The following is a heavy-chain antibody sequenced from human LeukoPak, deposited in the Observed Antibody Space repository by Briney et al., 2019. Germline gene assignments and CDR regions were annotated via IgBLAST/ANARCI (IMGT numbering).Heavy chain of an antibody. Sequence: SETLSLTCTVSGGSISSYYWSWIRQPPGKGLEWIGYIYYSGSTNYNPSLKSRVTISVDTSKNQFSLELSSVTAADTAVYYCARHRYSSSRGIYYFDNWGQGTLVTVSS. D-gene: IGHD6-13*01. CDR1: GGSISSYY. CDR2: IYYSGST. CDR3: ARHRYSSSRGIYYFDN. V-gene: IGHV4-59*08. J-gene: IGHJ4*02.